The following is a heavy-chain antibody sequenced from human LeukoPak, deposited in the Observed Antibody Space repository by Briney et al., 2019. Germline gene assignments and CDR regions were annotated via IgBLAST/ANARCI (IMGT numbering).Heavy chain of an antibody. CDR1: GYTFTSYD. CDR2: MNPNSGNT. V-gene: IGHV1-8*01. J-gene: IGHJ4*02. D-gene: IGHD5-18*01. Sequence: ASVKVSCKASGYTFTSYDINWVRQATGQGLEWMGWMNPNSGNTSYAQKFQGRVTMTRDTSTSTVYMELSSLRSEDTAVYYCARVDTAMGNDYWGQGTLVTVSS. CDR3: ARVDTAMGNDY.